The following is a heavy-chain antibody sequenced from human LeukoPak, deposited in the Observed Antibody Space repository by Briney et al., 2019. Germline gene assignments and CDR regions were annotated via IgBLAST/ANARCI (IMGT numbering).Heavy chain of an antibody. CDR1: GYTFTSYY. CDR2: INPSGGST. D-gene: IGHD3-10*01. V-gene: IGHV1-46*01. CDR3: ARPRGFHGFDY. Sequence: ASVKVSCKASGYTFTSYYMHWVRQAPGQGLEWMGIINPSGGSTSYAQKFQGRVTMTRDTSTSTVYMELSSLRSEDTAVYRCARPRGFHGFDYWGQGTLVTVSS. J-gene: IGHJ4*02.